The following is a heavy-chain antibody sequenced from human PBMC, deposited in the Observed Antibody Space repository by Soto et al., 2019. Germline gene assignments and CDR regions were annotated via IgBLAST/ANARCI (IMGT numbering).Heavy chain of an antibody. CDR2: IYYSGST. CDR3: ARTSTTVIIGGYYYGLDV. CDR1: GVSISSSSYY. V-gene: IGHV4-39*01. Sequence: SETLPLTCTVSGVSISSSSYYLGWIRQPPGKGLEWIGSIYYSGSTYYNPSLKSRVTMSVDTSKNQFSLKLSSVTAADTAVYYCARTSTTVIIGGYYYGLDVWGQGTTVTVS. D-gene: IGHD4-17*01. J-gene: IGHJ6*02.